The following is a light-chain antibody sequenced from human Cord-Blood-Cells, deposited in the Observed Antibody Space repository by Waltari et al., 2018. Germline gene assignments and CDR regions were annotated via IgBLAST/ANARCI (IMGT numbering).Light chain of an antibody. Sequence: IVMTQSPATLTVSPGERATLPCRASQRVSSNLACYQQKPGQAPRLLIYCASTRATGIPARFSGSGSGTEFTLTISSLQSEDFAVYYCQQYNNWPPLTFGGGTKVEIK. CDR3: QQYNNWPPLT. V-gene: IGKV3-15*01. J-gene: IGKJ4*01. CDR2: CAS. CDR1: QRVSSN.